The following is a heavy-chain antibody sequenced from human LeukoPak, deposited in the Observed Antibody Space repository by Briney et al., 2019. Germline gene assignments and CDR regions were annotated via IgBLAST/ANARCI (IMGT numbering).Heavy chain of an antibody. Sequence: GGSLRLSCAASGFSVSSSYMSWVRQAPGKGLEWVSVIYSAGSTYYADSVKGRFTISRDNSNNTLFLQMNSLRAEDTAVYYCARDSSGWSKNYWGQGTLVTVSS. CDR2: IYSAGST. D-gene: IGHD6-19*01. V-gene: IGHV3-66*01. CDR3: ARDSSGWSKNY. CDR1: GFSVSSSY. J-gene: IGHJ4*02.